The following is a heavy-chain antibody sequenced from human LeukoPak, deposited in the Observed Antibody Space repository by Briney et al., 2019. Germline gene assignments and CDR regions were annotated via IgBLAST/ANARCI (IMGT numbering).Heavy chain of an antibody. CDR1: GGTFSSYA. J-gene: IGHJ5*02. CDR3: AREIGNGSWRWFDP. D-gene: IGHD1-1*01. Sequence: SVKVSCKASGGTFSSYAISWVRQAPGQGLEWMGGIIPIFGTANYAQKFQGRVTMTRNTSISTAYMELSSLRSEDTAVYYCAREIGNGSWRWFDPWGQGTLVTVSS. V-gene: IGHV1-69*05. CDR2: IIPIFGTA.